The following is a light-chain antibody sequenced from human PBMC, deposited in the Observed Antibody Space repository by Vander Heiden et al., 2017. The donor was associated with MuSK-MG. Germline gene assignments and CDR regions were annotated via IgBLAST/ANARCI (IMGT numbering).Light chain of an antibody. J-gene: IGKJ2*01. Sequence: LQMTQAPSILSASVGDRVTITCRASQSISSGLAWYQQKPGKAPKLLIYDASSLESGVPSRFSGSGSGTEFTLTISSLQPDDFATYYCQQYNRYSPATFGQGTKLXIK. CDR2: DAS. V-gene: IGKV1-5*01. CDR1: QSISSG. CDR3: QQYNRYSPAT.